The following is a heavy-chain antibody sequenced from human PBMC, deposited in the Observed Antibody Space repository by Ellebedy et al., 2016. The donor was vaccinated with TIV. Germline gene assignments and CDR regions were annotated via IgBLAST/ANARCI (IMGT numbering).Heavy chain of an antibody. CDR2: IEEDGSEK. CDR3: ARDPGYYYYGMDV. Sequence: GESLKISCAASGFTFSSYWMNWVRQAPGKGLEWVANIEEDGSEKYYVDSVKGRFTISRDNAKNSLYLQMNSLRAEDTAVYYCARDPGYYYYGMDVWGQGTTVTVSS. J-gene: IGHJ6*02. V-gene: IGHV3-7*01. CDR1: GFTFSSYW.